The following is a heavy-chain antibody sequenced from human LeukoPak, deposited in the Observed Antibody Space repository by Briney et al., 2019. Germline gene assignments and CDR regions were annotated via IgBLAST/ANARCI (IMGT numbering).Heavy chain of an antibody. Sequence: ASVKVSCKASGYTFTSYAMHWVRQAPGQRLEWMGWINAGNGNTKYSQKFQGRVTITRDTSASTAYMELSSLRSEDTAVYYCARDMEYSSGWPPLDYWGQGTLVTVSS. V-gene: IGHV1-3*01. CDR2: INAGNGNT. D-gene: IGHD6-19*01. CDR3: ARDMEYSSGWPPLDY. CDR1: GYTFTSYA. J-gene: IGHJ4*02.